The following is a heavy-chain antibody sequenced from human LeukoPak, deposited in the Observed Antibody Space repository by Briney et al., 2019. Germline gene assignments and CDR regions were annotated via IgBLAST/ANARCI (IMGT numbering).Heavy chain of an antibody. V-gene: IGHV3-7*01. J-gene: IGHJ4*02. D-gene: IGHD1-1*01. CDR1: GFSFSSYW. Sequence: GGSLRLSCAASGFSFSSYWMSWMRQAPGKGLEGVANIKFDGNEEYYVDSVKGRFTISRDNAKNSLYLQLNSLRVEDTAVYYCKSGGAAPGSFDYWGQGTLVTVSP. CDR3: KSGGAAPGSFDY. CDR2: IKFDGNEE.